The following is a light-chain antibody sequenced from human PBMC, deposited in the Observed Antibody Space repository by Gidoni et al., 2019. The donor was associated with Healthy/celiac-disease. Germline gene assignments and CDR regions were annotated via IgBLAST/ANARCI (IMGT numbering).Light chain of an antibody. CDR2: AAS. CDR3: PQSYSTPIT. V-gene: IGKV1-39*01. CDR1: QSISSY. Sequence: DIQMTQSPASLSASVGDRVTITCRASQSISSYLNWYKQKPGKAPKLLIYAASSLQSGVPSMFRVSGSGTDFTLTLRSLPPQDFSTYYCPQSYSTPITFXQXTRLEIK. J-gene: IGKJ5*01.